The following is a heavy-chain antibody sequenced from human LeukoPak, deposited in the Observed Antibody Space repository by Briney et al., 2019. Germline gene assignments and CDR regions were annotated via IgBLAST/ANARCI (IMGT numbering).Heavy chain of an antibody. J-gene: IGHJ4*02. Sequence: GRSLRLSCAASGFTFSSYAMHWVRQAPGKGLEWVAVISYDGSNKYYADSVKGRFTISRDNSKSTLYLQMNSLRAEDTAVYYCARADALTFLPEGGGIDYWGQGTLVTVSS. V-gene: IGHV3-30-3*01. CDR2: ISYDGSNK. CDR3: ARADALTFLPEGGGIDY. CDR1: GFTFSSYA. D-gene: IGHD3-16*01.